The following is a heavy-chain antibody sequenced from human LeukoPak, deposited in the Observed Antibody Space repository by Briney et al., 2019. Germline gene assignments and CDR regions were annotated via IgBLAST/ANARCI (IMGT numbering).Heavy chain of an antibody. CDR1: GFTFSSYG. CDR3: AKGDCSSTSCQFDY. Sequence: GGSLRLSCAASGFTFSSYGMHWVRQAPGKGLEGVAVIWYDGSNKYYADSVKGRFTISRDNSKNTLYLQMNSLRAEDTAVYYCAKGDCSSTSCQFDYWGQGTLVTVSS. D-gene: IGHD2-2*01. CDR2: IWYDGSNK. V-gene: IGHV3-33*06. J-gene: IGHJ4*02.